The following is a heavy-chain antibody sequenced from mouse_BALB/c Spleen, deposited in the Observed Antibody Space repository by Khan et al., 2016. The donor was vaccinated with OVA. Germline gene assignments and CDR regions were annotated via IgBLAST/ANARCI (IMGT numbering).Heavy chain of an antibody. CDR2: INPSNGGT. Sequence: QVQLQQPGAELVKPGASVKLSCKASGYTFTSYYIYWVKQRPGQGLEWIGGINPSNGGTYFNEKFESKATLTVDTSYSTAFMQVSSLTSEDSAVFYGSNSWWAAFAYWGQGTLVTVSA. D-gene: IGHD1-1*02. CDR3: SNSWWAAFAY. J-gene: IGHJ3*01. V-gene: IGHV1S81*02. CDR1: GYTFTSYY.